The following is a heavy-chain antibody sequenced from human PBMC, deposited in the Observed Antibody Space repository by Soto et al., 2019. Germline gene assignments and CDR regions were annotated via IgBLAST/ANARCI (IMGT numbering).Heavy chain of an antibody. Sequence: ASVKVFCKASGYTFTGYYMHWVRQAPGQGLEWMGWINPNSGGTNYAQKFQGRVTMTRDTSISTAYMELSRLRSDDTAVYYCASGGSSGYYYGTWFDPWGQGTLVTVSS. CDR1: GYTFTGYY. D-gene: IGHD3-22*01. J-gene: IGHJ5*02. CDR3: ASGGSSGYYYGTWFDP. CDR2: INPNSGGT. V-gene: IGHV1-2*02.